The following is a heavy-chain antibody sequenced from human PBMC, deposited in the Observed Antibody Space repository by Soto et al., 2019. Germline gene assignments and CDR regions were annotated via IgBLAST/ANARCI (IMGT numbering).Heavy chain of an antibody. Sequence: QVQLVQSGAEVKKPGSSVKISCKASGGTFINHAFSWVRQAPGQGLEWMGGIIPMFGTADYSQKFQGRVTITADESTTTAHMELSSLRSDDSAVYYCARDDATYCGGDCYRYFFYGLDVWGHGTTVTVSS. D-gene: IGHD2-21*02. CDR1: GGTFINHA. CDR3: ARDDATYCGGDCYRYFFYGLDV. V-gene: IGHV1-69*01. J-gene: IGHJ6*02. CDR2: IIPMFGTA.